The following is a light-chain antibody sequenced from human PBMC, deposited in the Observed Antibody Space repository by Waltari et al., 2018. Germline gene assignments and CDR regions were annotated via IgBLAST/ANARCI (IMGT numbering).Light chain of an antibody. J-gene: IGLJ3*02. V-gene: IGLV1-44*01. CDR2: TDN. CDR1: SPNIGKNT. Sequence: QSVLTQPPSASGTPGQGVTISCSGSSPNIGKNTVSWYQQFPGTAPKLLIHTDNQRPSGVPDRFSGSKAGTSASLAISGLQSEDQGHYYCSTWDDSLNGRVFGGGTEVTVL. CDR3: STWDDSLNGRV.